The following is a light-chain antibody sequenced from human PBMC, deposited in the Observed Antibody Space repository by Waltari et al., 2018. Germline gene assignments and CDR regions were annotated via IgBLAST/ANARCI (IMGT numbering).Light chain of an antibody. CDR3: SSYTSSSNVV. V-gene: IGLV2-18*02. CDR2: EVS. CDR1: SSDDGSYNR. Sequence: SALTQPPSVSVSPGQAVTISCTGTSSDDGSYNRVPWYQQPPGPAPKLLIYEVSKRPSGVPDRFSGSKSGNTASLTISGLQAEDEADYYCSSYTSSSNVVFGGGTKLTVL. J-gene: IGLJ2*01.